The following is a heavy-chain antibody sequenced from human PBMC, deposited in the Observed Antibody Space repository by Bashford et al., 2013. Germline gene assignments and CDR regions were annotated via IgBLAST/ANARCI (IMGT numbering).Heavy chain of an antibody. V-gene: IGHV3-53*01. CDR3: ARNSWYSHYFEY. Sequence: VRQAPGKGLEWVSVIYSGGSTYYADSVKGRFTISRDNSNNTLYLQMNSLRAEDTAVYYCARNSWYSHYFEYWGQGTLVTVSS. J-gene: IGHJ4*02. CDR2: IYSGGST. D-gene: IGHD6-13*01.